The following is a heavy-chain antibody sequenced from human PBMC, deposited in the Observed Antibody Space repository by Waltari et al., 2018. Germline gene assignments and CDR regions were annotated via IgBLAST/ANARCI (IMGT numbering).Heavy chain of an antibody. J-gene: IGHJ4*02. CDR3: ARHNSGYDASPYFDY. V-gene: IGHV4-38-2*01. Sequence: QVQLQESGPGLVKPSETLSLTCAVSGYSISSGYYWGWIRQPPGKGLEWIGSIYHSGSTYYNPSLKSRVTISVDTSKNQFSLKLSSVTAADMAVYYCARHNSGYDASPYFDYWGQGTLVTVSS. D-gene: IGHD5-12*01. CDR1: GYSISSGYY. CDR2: IYHSGST.